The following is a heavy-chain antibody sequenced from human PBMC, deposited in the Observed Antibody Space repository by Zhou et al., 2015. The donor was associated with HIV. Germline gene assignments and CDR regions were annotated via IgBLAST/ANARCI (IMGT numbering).Heavy chain of an antibody. V-gene: IGHV1-2*02. CDR1: GYTFTGYY. CDR2: INPNGGGT. Sequence: QVQLVQSGAEAKKPGASVKVSCKASGYTFTGYYVHWVRQAPGQGLEWVGWINPNGGGTNYAQRFQGRVTMTWDTSISTAYMELSRLRSEDTAVYYCARPHNWTYCGGDCTFDYWGQGTLVTVSS. CDR3: ARPHNWTYCGGDCTFDY. D-gene: IGHD2-21*02. J-gene: IGHJ4*02.